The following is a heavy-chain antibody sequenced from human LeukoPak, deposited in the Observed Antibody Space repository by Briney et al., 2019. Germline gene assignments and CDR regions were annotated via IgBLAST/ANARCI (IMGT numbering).Heavy chain of an antibody. V-gene: IGHV4-61*02. CDR3: ARDGGDGYNSEGGYLDY. CDR1: GGSISSGSYY. Sequence: SETLSLTCTVSGGSISSGSYYWSWIRQPAGKGLEWIGRIYTSGSTNYNPSLKSRVTISVDTSKNQFSLKLSSVTAADTAVYYCARDGGDGYNSEGGYLDYWGQGTLVTVSS. D-gene: IGHD5-24*01. J-gene: IGHJ4*02. CDR2: IYTSGST.